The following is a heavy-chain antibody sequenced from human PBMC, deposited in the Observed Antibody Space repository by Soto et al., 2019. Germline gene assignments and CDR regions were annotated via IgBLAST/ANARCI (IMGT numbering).Heavy chain of an antibody. J-gene: IGHJ3*02. CDR1: GGTFSSYA. V-gene: IGHV1-69*12. D-gene: IGHD2-21*02. CDR3: ASQAYCGGDCAFDI. Sequence: QVQLVQSGAEVKKPGSSVKVSCKASGGTFSSYAISWVRQAPGQGLEWLGGIIPIFGTANYAQKFQGRVTITADESTSPAYMELSSLRSEDTAVYYCASQAYCGGDCAFDIWGQGTMVTVSS. CDR2: IIPIFGTA.